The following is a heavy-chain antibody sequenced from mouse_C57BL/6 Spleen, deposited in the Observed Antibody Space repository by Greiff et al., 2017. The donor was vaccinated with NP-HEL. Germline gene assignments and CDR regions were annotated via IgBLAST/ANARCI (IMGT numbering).Heavy chain of an antibody. CDR3: ASTYYYGSSPFAY. J-gene: IGHJ3*01. Sequence: VQLKQSGPELVKPGASVKIPCKASGYTFTDYNMDWVKQSHGKSLEWIGDINPNNGGTIYNQKFKGKATLTVDKSSSTAYMELRSLTSEDTAVYYCASTYYYGSSPFAYWGQGTLVTVSA. CDR2: INPNNGGT. V-gene: IGHV1-18*01. D-gene: IGHD1-1*01. CDR1: GYTFTDYN.